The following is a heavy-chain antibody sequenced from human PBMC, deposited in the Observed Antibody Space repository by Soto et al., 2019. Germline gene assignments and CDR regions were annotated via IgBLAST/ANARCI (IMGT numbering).Heavy chain of an antibody. D-gene: IGHD3-10*01. CDR3: ARETSYGQSATIVGEF. V-gene: IGHV3-33*01. CDR1: GFTFSSYG. J-gene: IGHJ4*02. Sequence: QVQLVESGGGVVQPGRSLKLSCVASGFTFSSYGMHWVRQAPGKGLEWVAIIWHDGSDKYYGDSVKGRFTISRDNSKNTLYLQMNTLRAEDTAVYYCARETSYGQSATIVGEFWGQGTLVTVSS. CDR2: IWHDGSDK.